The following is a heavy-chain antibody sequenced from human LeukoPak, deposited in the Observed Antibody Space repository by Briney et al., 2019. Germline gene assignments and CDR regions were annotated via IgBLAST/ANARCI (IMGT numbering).Heavy chain of an antibody. CDR3: ASPYSSGL. Sequence: AGGSLRLSCAASGFTFSSYEMNWVRQAPGKGLEWVSYISSSGSTIYYADSVKGRFTISRDNAKNTLYLQMNSLRAEDTAVYYCASPYSSGLWGQGTLVTVSS. CDR2: ISSSGSTI. J-gene: IGHJ1*01. V-gene: IGHV3-48*03. D-gene: IGHD6-25*01. CDR1: GFTFSSYE.